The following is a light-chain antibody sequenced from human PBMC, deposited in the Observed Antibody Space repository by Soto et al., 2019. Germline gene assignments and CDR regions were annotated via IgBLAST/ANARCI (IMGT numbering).Light chain of an antibody. CDR1: QTISSN. Sequence: EILMTQSPATLSVSPGERVTLSCRPSQTISSNLAWYQQKPGQAPRLLIYGSSIRATGISARFSGSGSGTEFTLTISSLQSEDLAVYYCQQYNNWPRAFGQGTKV. CDR2: GSS. CDR3: QQYNNWPRA. J-gene: IGKJ1*01. V-gene: IGKV3-15*01.